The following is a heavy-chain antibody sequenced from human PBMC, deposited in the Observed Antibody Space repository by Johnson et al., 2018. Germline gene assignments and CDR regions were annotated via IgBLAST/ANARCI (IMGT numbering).Heavy chain of an antibody. J-gene: IGHJ3*02. CDR2: INYRGST. CDR1: GGSINTYY. CDR3: ARGASSSSDAFGI. D-gene: IGHD6-13*01. Sequence: QVQLQESGPGLVKPSETLSLTCTVSGGSINTYYWNWIRQPPGKGLEWIGYINYRGSTDYNPSLESRVTISVDTSKNQFSLKLSSVTAAEQAVYYCARGASSSSDAFGIGGQGTMVTVSS. V-gene: IGHV4-59*01.